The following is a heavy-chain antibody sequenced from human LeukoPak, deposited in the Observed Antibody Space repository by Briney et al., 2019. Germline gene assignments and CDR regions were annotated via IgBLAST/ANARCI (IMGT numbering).Heavy chain of an antibody. Sequence: GRSLRLSCAASGFTFSGYGMHWVRQAPGKGLEWVALISYDGSDKYYADSVKGRFTISRDNSKNTLYLQMNSLKAEDTAVYYCARDAISGSYGMDVWGQGTTVTVSS. CDR3: ARDAISGSYGMDV. CDR2: ISYDGSDK. V-gene: IGHV3-30*03. J-gene: IGHJ6*02. D-gene: IGHD3-10*01. CDR1: GFTFSGYG.